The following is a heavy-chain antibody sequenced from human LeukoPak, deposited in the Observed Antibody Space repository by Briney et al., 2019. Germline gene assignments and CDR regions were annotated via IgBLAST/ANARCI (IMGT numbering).Heavy chain of an antibody. D-gene: IGHD6-13*01. CDR2: ISSDASNK. V-gene: IGHV3-30*03. CDR3: ARDSYSQTINIWYRGPGY. CDR1: GFTFSTSG. J-gene: IGHJ4*02. Sequence: PGGSLRLSCAASGFTFSTSGMHWVRQAPGKGLEWVAVISSDASNKYYADSVRGRFTISRDTSKNTLYLQMNSLRAEDTAVYYCARDSYSQTINIWYRGPGYWGQGTLVTVSS.